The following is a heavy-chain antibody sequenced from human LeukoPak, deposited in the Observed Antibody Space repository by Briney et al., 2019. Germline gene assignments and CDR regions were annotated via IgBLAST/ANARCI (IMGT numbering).Heavy chain of an antibody. Sequence: ETGGSLRLSCAASGFTFRSYAMHWVRQAPGKGLEWVAIISYDGTNKYYADSVKGRFTISRDNSKDTLYLQMNSLRAEDTAVYYCARNYETQWLVKYYFDFWGQGTLVTVSS. CDR2: ISYDGTNK. CDR1: GFTFRSYA. CDR3: ARNYETQWLVKYYFDF. V-gene: IGHV3-30*04. J-gene: IGHJ4*02. D-gene: IGHD6-19*01.